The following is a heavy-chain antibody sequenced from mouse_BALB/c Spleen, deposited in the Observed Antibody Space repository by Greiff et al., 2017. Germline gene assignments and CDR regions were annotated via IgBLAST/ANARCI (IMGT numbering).Heavy chain of an antibody. CDR3: ARGHYASYAMDY. J-gene: IGHJ4*01. CDR1: GYTFPSYY. Sequence: QVQLQQSGPELVKPGASVKMSCKASGYTFPSYYIPWVKQRPGQGLEWIGWIYPGDGSPKYNEKFKGKTTLTADKSSSTAYMFLSSLTSEDSAIYVCARGHYASYAMDYWGQGTSVTVSS. V-gene: IGHV1S56*01. CDR2: IYPGDGSP. D-gene: IGHD1-1*01.